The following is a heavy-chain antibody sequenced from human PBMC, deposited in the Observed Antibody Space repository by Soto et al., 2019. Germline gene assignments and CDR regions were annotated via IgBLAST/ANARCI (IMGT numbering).Heavy chain of an antibody. J-gene: IGHJ5*02. CDR1: GGSISSGGYY. Sequence: SETLSLTCTVSGGSISSGGYYWSWIRQHPGKGLEWIGYIYYSGSTYYNPSHKSRVTISVDTSKNQFSLKLSSVTAADTAVYYCARVDTVGNWFDPWGQGTLVTVSS. V-gene: IGHV4-31*03. CDR2: IYYSGST. D-gene: IGHD5-18*01. CDR3: ARVDTVGNWFDP.